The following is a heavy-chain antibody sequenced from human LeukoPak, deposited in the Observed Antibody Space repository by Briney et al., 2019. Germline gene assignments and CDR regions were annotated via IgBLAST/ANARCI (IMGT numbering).Heavy chain of an antibody. Sequence: SVKVSCKASGGTFSSYAISWVRQAPGQGLEWMGGIIPIFGTANYAQKFQGRVTITADKSTSTAYMELRSLRSDDTALYYCAREAGGRGAFDIWGQGTMVTVSS. D-gene: IGHD3-10*01. CDR1: GGTFSSYA. V-gene: IGHV1-69*06. J-gene: IGHJ3*02. CDR3: AREAGGRGAFDI. CDR2: IIPIFGTA.